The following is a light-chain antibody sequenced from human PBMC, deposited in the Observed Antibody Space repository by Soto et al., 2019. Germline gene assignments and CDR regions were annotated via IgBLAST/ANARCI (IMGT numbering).Light chain of an antibody. CDR2: KAS. V-gene: IGKV1-5*03. CDR3: QRYNSYSEA. CDR1: QTISSW. J-gene: IGKJ1*01. Sequence: DIQMTQSPSTLSGSVGDRVTITCRASQTISSWLAWYQQKPGKAPKLLIYKASTVKSGVPSRFSGSGSGTEFTLTISRLQPDDFAPYYCQRYNSYSEAFGQGTKVELK.